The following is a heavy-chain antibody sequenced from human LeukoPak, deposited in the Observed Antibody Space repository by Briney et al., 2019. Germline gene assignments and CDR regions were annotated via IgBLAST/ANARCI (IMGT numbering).Heavy chain of an antibody. J-gene: IGHJ4*02. CDR2: IYTSGST. CDR1: GGSIRSYY. Sequence: SETLSLTCSVSGGSIRSYYWSWIRQPAGRGLEWIGRIYTSGSTNYNPSLKSRVTMSVDTSKNQISLKLSSVTAADTAVYYCARCKGGYAMIDYWGQGTLVTASS. D-gene: IGHD5-12*01. CDR3: ARCKGGYAMIDY. V-gene: IGHV4-4*07.